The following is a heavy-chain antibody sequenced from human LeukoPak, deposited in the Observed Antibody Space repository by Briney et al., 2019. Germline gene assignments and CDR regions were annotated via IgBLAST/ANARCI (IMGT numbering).Heavy chain of an antibody. CDR2: IYPGDSDT. D-gene: IGHD2-15*01. CDR3: ARQVGYCSGGSCYSEVSGLDP. V-gene: IGHV5-51*01. Sequence: GESLKISCKGSGYSFTSYWIGWVRQMPGKGLEWMGIIYPGDSDTRYSPSFQGQVTISADKSISTAYLQWSSLKASDTAMYYCARQVGYCSGGSCYSEVSGLDPWGQGTLVTVSS. J-gene: IGHJ5*02. CDR1: GYSFTSYW.